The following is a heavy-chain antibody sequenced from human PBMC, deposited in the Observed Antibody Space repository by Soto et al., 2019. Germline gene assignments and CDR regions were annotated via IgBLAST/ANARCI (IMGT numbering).Heavy chain of an antibody. CDR1: GYTFTNYH. V-gene: IGHV1-46*01. Sequence: QVQLVQSGAEVKKSGASVKVSCKASGYTFTNYHMHWVRQAPGQGLEWMAIINPSSGSTGYAQKFQGRVTMTRDTSTSTVYMELSSLRSEDTAVYYCARGSGSFSVYFDYWGQGTLVTVSS. D-gene: IGHD1-26*01. CDR3: ARGSGSFSVYFDY. CDR2: INPSSGST. J-gene: IGHJ4*02.